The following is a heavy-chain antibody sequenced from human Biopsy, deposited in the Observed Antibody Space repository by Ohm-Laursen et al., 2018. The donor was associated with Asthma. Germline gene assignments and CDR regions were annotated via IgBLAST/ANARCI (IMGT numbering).Heavy chain of an antibody. CDR1: GFMLSRFG. Sequence: SLRLSCSPSGFMLSRFGMHWVRQAPAKGLEWVAVISYDGNHKFYVDSVKRRFTISRENSKNTLYLQMNGLRTEDTAVYYCEKRRGYSGHDIDYWGQGTLVTVSS. V-gene: IGHV3-30*18. D-gene: IGHD5-12*01. CDR2: ISYDGNHK. CDR3: EKRRGYSGHDIDY. J-gene: IGHJ4*02.